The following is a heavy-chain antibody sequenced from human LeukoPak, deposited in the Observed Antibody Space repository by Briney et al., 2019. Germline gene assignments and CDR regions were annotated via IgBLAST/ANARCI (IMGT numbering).Heavy chain of an antibody. Sequence: GASVKVSCKASGYTFTSYGITWVRQAPGQGLEWMGWINTNTGNPTYAQGFTGRFVFSLDTSVSTAYLQISSLKAEDTAVYYCARDIWFGEKGLNWFDPWGQGTLVTVSS. CDR3: ARDIWFGEKGLNWFDP. CDR1: GYTFTSYG. V-gene: IGHV7-4-1*02. CDR2: INTNTGNP. D-gene: IGHD3-10*01. J-gene: IGHJ5*02.